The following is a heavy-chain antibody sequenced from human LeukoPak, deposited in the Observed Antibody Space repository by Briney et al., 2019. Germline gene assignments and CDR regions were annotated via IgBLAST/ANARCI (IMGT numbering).Heavy chain of an antibody. J-gene: IGHJ4*02. CDR3: ARDLYYYGSGNYVPGLPDY. CDR1: GFTFSGYE. V-gene: IGHV3-48*03. Sequence: PGGSLRLSCEGSGFTFSGYEMNWVRQAPGKGLEWIPYICGRGITTFFADSVKGRFTISRDDAKNLLYLQMNGLRAEDTAVYYCARDLYYYGSGNYVPGLPDYWGQGTLVTVSS. D-gene: IGHD3-10*01. CDR2: ICGRGITT.